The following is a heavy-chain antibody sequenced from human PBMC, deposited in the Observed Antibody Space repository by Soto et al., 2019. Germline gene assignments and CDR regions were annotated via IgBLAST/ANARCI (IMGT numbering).Heavy chain of an antibody. D-gene: IGHD3-10*01. CDR2: IYNSGTT. CDR3: AREPISTPRGVTQVDP. CDR1: GAPISSGGFY. J-gene: IGHJ5*02. Sequence: QVRLQESGPGLVRPSQTLSLTCNVSGAPISSGGFYWSWIRQHPGKGPEWIGYIYNSGTTFYNPSLGSRVTMSLDAAKNHFSLELRSVTVADTAVYSCAREPISTPRGVTQVDPWGQGTQVTVSS. V-gene: IGHV4-31*03.